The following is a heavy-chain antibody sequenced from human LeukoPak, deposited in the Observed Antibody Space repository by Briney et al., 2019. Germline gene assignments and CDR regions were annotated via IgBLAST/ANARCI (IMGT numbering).Heavy chain of an antibody. V-gene: IGHV3-48*04. CDR3: ARAVLGGSYYGYFDY. J-gene: IGHJ4*02. D-gene: IGHD1-26*01. CDR1: GFTFSSYS. Sequence: GGSLRLSCAASGFTFSSYSMNWVRQAPGKGLEWVSYISGSGSTIYYADSVKGRFTISRDNAKNSLYLQMNSLRAEDTAVYYCARAVLGGSYYGYFDYWGQGTLVTVSS. CDR2: ISGSGSTI.